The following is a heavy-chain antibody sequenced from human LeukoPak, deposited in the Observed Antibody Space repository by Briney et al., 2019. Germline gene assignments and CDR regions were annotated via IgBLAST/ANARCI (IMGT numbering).Heavy chain of an antibody. CDR2: IYYSGST. D-gene: IGHD1-7*01. J-gene: IGHJ3*02. CDR1: GGSISGGGYY. V-gene: IGHV4-31*03. CDR3: ARLVLNYDFDI. Sequence: SQTLSLTCNVSGGSISGGGYYWSWIRQHPGKGLEWIGYIYYSGSTYYNPSLKSRVTISVDTSKNHFSLKLSSVTAADTAVYYCARLVLNYDFDIWGQGTMVTVSS.